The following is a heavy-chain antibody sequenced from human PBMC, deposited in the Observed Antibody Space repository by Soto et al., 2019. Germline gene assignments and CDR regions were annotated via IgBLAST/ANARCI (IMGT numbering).Heavy chain of an antibody. CDR2: IYYSGST. Sequence: PSETLSLTCTVAGGSISRYYWSWIRQPPGKGLEWIGYIYYSGSTNHNPSLKSRVTISVDTSKNQFSLKLSSVTAADTAVYYCARAGTTMVRGVISGWFDPWGQGTLVTVS. D-gene: IGHD3-10*01. J-gene: IGHJ5*02. CDR1: GGSISRYY. V-gene: IGHV4-59*01. CDR3: ARAGTTMVRGVISGWFDP.